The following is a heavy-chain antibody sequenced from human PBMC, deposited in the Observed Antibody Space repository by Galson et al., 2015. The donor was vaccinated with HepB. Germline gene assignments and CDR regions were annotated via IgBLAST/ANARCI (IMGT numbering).Heavy chain of an antibody. CDR2: ISYDGSNK. Sequence: SLRLSCAASGFTFSSYAMHWVRQAPGKGLEWVAVISYDGSNKYYADSVKGRFTISRDNSKNTLYLQMNSLRAEDTAVYYCARDQQQLVQRDDASFDYWGQGTLVTVSS. V-gene: IGHV3-30*04. D-gene: IGHD6-13*01. CDR1: GFTFSSYA. CDR3: ARDQQQLVQRDDASFDY. J-gene: IGHJ4*02.